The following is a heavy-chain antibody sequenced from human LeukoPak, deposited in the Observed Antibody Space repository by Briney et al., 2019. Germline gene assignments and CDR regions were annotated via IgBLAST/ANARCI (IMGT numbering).Heavy chain of an antibody. J-gene: IGHJ4*02. CDR1: GFTFSSYI. Sequence: PGGSLRLSCAASGFTFSSYIMNWVRQAPGKGLEWVSSISSSSSYIYYADSVKGRFTISRDNAKNSLYLQMNSLRAEDTAVYYCARQASSSSYYNFDYWGQGTLVTVSS. V-gene: IGHV3-21*01. CDR3: ARQASSSSYYNFDY. D-gene: IGHD3-22*01. CDR2: ISSSSSYI.